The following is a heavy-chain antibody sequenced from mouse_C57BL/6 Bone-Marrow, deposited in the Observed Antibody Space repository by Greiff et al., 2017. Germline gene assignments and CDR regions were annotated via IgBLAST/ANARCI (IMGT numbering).Heavy chain of an antibody. CDR2: LDPENGDT. J-gene: IGHJ2*01. V-gene: IGHV14-4*01. CDR1: GFNIKDDY. D-gene: IGHD2-13*01. Sequence: EVQLQQSGAELVRPGASVKLSCTASGFNIKDDYMHWVKQRPEQGLEWIGWLDPENGDTEYASKFQGKATITADTSSNTAYLQLSSLTSEDTAVYYCTTDSPPRLDGGQGTTLTVSS. CDR3: TTDSPPRLD.